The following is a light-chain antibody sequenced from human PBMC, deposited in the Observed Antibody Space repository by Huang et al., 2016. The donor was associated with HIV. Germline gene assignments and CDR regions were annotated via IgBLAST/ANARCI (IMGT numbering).Light chain of an antibody. CDR2: KAS. CDR1: QSISAY. CDR3: QEYSTYSA. J-gene: IGKJ1*01. Sequence: QMTQSPSTLSASVGDRVTITCRASQSISAYLAWYQHQPGKAPKLLIYKASYLQSGGPSMFSGGGSGTDFTLTISSLQPDDSATYYCQEYSTYSAFGQGTKVEVK. V-gene: IGKV1-5*03.